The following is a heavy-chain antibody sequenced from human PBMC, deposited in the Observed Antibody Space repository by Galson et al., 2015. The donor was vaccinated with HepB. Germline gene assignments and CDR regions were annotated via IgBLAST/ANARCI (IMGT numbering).Heavy chain of an antibody. D-gene: IGHD2-15*01. J-gene: IGHJ5*02. CDR2: IIPIFGTA. Sequence: SVKVSCQASGGTFSSYAISWVRQAPGQGLEWMGGIIPIFGTANYAQKFQGRVTITADESTSTAYMELSSLRSEDTAVYYCARELVAATSGTVYNWFDPWGQGTLVTVSS. CDR1: GGTFSSYA. CDR3: ARELVAATSGTVYNWFDP. V-gene: IGHV1-69*13.